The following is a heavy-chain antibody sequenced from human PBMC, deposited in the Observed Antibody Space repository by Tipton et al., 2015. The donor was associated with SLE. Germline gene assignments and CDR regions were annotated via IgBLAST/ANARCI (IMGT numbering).Heavy chain of an antibody. D-gene: IGHD3-3*01. CDR2: IYTSGST. J-gene: IGHJ3*02. Sequence: TLSLTCTVSGGSISSYYWSWIRQPPGKGLEWIGYIYTSGSTNYNPSLKSRVTISVDTSKNQFSLKLSSVTAADTAVHYCARAVVRIFGVVIGAFDIWGQGTMVTVSS. V-gene: IGHV4-4*09. CDR1: GGSISSYY. CDR3: ARAVVRIFGVVIGAFDI.